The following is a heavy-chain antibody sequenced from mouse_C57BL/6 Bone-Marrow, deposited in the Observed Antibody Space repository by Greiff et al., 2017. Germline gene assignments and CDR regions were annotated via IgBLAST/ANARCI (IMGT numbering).Heavy chain of an antibody. Sequence: QVQLQQSGAELVRPGTSVKVSCKASGYAFTNYLIEWVKQRPGQGLEWIGVINPGSGGTNYNEKFKGKATLTADKSSSTAYMQLSSLTSEDSAVYFCARRGFSGSLPWFAYWGQGTLVTVSA. J-gene: IGHJ3*01. CDR1: GYAFTNYL. CDR3: ARRGFSGSLPWFAY. CDR2: INPGSGGT. V-gene: IGHV1-54*01. D-gene: IGHD6-2*01.